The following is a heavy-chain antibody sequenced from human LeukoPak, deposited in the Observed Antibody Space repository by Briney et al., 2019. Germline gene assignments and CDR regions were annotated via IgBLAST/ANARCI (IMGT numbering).Heavy chain of an antibody. J-gene: IGHJ4*02. V-gene: IGHV4-59*01. Sequence: TSETLSLTCTVSGGSMSSYYWSWIRQPPGKGLEWIGYIYYSGSTNYNPSLKSRVTISVDTSKNQFTLKLSSVTAADTAVYYCARGRYGWLPFDYWGQGTLVTVSS. CDR1: GGSMSSYY. CDR2: IYYSGST. CDR3: ARGRYGWLPFDY. D-gene: IGHD3-16*01.